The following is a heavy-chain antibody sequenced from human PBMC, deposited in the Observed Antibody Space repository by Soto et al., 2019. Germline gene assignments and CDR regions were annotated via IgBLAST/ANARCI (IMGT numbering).Heavy chain of an antibody. V-gene: IGHV3-15*01. CDR1: GFTFTYAW. D-gene: IGHD3-22*01. CDR3: AARITVRVVAIPDEDAFDL. J-gene: IGHJ3*01. Sequence: WGSLLISCAASGFTFTYAWMSWVGQAPGKGLDLVGRIKSEPDGETRDYAAPVKGRFTISRDDSKNTVYLEMNSLKTEDTAVYYCAARITVRVVAIPDEDAFDLWGQGTLVTVSS. CDR2: IKSEPDGETR.